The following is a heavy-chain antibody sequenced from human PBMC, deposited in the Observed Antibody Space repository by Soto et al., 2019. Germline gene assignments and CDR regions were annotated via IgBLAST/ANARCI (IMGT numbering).Heavy chain of an antibody. D-gene: IGHD4-17*01. CDR2: IYYSGST. Sequence: PSETLSLTCTVSGGSISSFYWSWIRQPPGKGLEWIGYIYYSGSTNYNPSLKSRVTISVDTSKNQFSLKLSSVTAADTAVYYCARANFPPLYGEYLFGYAFDIWGQGTMVTVSS. J-gene: IGHJ3*02. CDR1: GGSISSFY. V-gene: IGHV4-59*01. CDR3: ARANFPPLYGEYLFGYAFDI.